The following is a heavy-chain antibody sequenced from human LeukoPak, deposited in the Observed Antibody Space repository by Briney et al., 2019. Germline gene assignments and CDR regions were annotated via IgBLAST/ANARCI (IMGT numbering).Heavy chain of an antibody. CDR2: IYYSGST. D-gene: IGHD3-10*01. CDR3: ASWGDYYGSGHRIAFDI. Sequence: SETLSLTCTVSGGSISSYYWSWIRQPPGKGLEWIGYIYYSGSTNYNPSLKSRVTISVDTSKNQFSLKLSSVTAADTAVYYCASWGDYYGSGHRIAFDIWGQGTMVTVSS. J-gene: IGHJ3*02. V-gene: IGHV4-59*01. CDR1: GGSISSYY.